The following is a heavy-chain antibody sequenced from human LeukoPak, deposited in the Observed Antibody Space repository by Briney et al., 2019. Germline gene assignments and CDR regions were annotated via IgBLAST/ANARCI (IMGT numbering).Heavy chain of an antibody. J-gene: IGHJ4*02. CDR1: SGSISSGDYY. CDR2: IYYSGST. D-gene: IGHD4-17*01. V-gene: IGHV4-30-4*01. CDR3: AREGMTTVKNTIDY. Sequence: SQTRSLTCTVSSGSISSGDYYWSWIRQPPGKGLEWIGYIYYSGSTYYNPSLKSPVTISVDTSKNQFSLKLSSVTAADTAVYYCAREGMTTVKNTIDYWGPGTLVTVSS.